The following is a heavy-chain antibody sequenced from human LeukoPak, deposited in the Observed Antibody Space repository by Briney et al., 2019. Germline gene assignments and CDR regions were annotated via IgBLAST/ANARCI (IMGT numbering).Heavy chain of an antibody. CDR1: GYSFNTFM. J-gene: IGHJ4*02. CDR2: VYPLHSEN. V-gene: IGHV5-51*01. D-gene: IGHD1-14*01. Sequence: GESLKISCQASGYSFNTFMIAWGRQAPGRGLEWMGLVYPLHSENRYGPSFKGQVTISADKYTSSAFLQWDSLKASDTAMYYCVRHNTGADYWGQGTLVTVSS. CDR3: VRHNTGADY.